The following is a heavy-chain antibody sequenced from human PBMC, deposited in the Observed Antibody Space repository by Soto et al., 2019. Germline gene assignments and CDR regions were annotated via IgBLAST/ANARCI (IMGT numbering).Heavy chain of an antibody. Sequence: SETLSLTCTVSGGSISSYYWSWIRQPAGKGLEWIGRIYTSGSTNYNPSLKSRVTMSVDTSKNQFSLKLSSVTAADTAVYYCAREGGARITIFGVVISAFDYWGQGTLVTVSS. J-gene: IGHJ4*02. D-gene: IGHD3-3*01. CDR3: AREGGARITIFGVVISAFDY. CDR2: IYTSGST. CDR1: GGSISSYY. V-gene: IGHV4-4*07.